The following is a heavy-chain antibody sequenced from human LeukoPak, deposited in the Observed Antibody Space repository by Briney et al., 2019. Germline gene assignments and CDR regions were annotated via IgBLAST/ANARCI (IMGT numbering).Heavy chain of an antibody. Sequence: PGGSLRLSCAASGFTFSSYWMNWVRQAPGKGLEWVSYISSSGSTIYYADSVKGRFTISRDNAKNSLYLQMNSLRAEDTAVYYCASFSPLVLFDYWGQGTLVTVSS. CDR3: ASFSPLVLFDY. D-gene: IGHD4/OR15-4a*01. CDR1: GFTFSSYW. J-gene: IGHJ4*02. V-gene: IGHV3-48*04. CDR2: ISSSGSTI.